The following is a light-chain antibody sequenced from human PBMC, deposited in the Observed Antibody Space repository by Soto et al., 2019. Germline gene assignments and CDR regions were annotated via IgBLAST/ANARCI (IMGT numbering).Light chain of an antibody. V-gene: IGLV2-14*01. J-gene: IGLJ1*01. Sequence: QSALTQPASVSGSPGQSITISCTGTSSDVGGYDYASWYQQHPGKAPQLMIYEVSNRPSGVSNRFSGSKSGNTASLTISGLQAEDEADYYCSSYTSSSTYVFGTGTKVTVL. CDR1: SSDVGGYDY. CDR3: SSYTSSSTYV. CDR2: EVS.